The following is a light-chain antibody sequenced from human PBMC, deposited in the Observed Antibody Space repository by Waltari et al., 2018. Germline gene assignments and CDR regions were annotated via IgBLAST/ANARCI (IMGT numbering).Light chain of an antibody. V-gene: IGKV1-39*01. J-gene: IGKJ4*01. Sequence: DIQMTQSPSSLSASVGDRVTIHCRASQSLTSYLNWYQQKPGKAPKLLIYAATSLQSGVPSRFSGSGSGTDFTLTISSLQPEDFATYYCQQSYSTPLTFGGGTKVEIK. CDR2: AAT. CDR3: QQSYSTPLT. CDR1: QSLTSY.